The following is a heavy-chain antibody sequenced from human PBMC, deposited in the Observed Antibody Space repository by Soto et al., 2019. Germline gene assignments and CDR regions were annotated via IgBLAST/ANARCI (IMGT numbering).Heavy chain of an antibody. CDR3: AHTVRLTREVYYFDY. J-gene: IGHJ4*02. CDR2: IFWDDEK. D-gene: IGHD7-27*01. V-gene: IGHV2-5*02. CDR1: GFSLATYGVA. Sequence: QITLKESGPTLVKPTQTLTLTCTFSGFSLATYGVAVGWIRQPPGKALEWLALIFWDDEKRYSPSLENRLITTKDTSKNEAVLTTTNMAPMDTATYYCAHTVRLTREVYYFDYWGQGNLVTVSS.